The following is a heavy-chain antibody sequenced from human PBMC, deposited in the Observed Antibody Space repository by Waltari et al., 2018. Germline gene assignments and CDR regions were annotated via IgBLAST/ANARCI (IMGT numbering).Heavy chain of an antibody. D-gene: IGHD2-21*01. J-gene: IGHJ4*02. CDR2: INAGNGNT. CDR1: GYTFTSYA. Sequence: QVQLVQSGAEVKKPGASVKVYCKASGYTFTSYAMHWVRQAPGQRLEWMGWINAGNGNTKYSQEFQGRVTITRDTSASTAYMELSSLRSEDMAVYYCARSDSRFVADYWGQGTLVTVSS. CDR3: ARSDSRFVADY. V-gene: IGHV1-3*03.